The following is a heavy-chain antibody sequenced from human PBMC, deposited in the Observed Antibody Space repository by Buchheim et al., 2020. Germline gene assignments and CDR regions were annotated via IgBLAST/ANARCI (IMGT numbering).Heavy chain of an antibody. CDR2: ITSSFSYI. Sequence: EVQILESGGGLVQPGGSLRLSCAASGFTLSPYSMNWVRQAPGKGLEWVSSITSSFSYIYYADSVKGRFTISRDNARNSLYLQMNSLRAEDTAVYYCARAPGYCSGGSCYWVDSWGQGTL. D-gene: IGHD2-15*01. CDR1: GFTLSPYS. CDR3: ARAPGYCSGGSCYWVDS. V-gene: IGHV3-21*02. J-gene: IGHJ5*01.